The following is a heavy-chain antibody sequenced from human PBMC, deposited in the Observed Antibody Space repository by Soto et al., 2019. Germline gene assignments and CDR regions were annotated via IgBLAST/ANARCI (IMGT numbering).Heavy chain of an antibody. J-gene: IGHJ6*03. V-gene: IGHV6-1*01. Sequence: SQTLSLTCAISGDSVSSNSAAWNWIRQSPSRGLEWLGRTYYRSKWYNDYAVSVKSRITINPDTSKNQFSLQLNSVTPEDTAVYYCAKSDSSGWYGYYYYYMAVWGKGTTVTVSS. CDR2: TYYRSKWYN. D-gene: IGHD6-19*01. CDR3: AKSDSSGWYGYYYYYMAV. CDR1: GDSVSSNSAA.